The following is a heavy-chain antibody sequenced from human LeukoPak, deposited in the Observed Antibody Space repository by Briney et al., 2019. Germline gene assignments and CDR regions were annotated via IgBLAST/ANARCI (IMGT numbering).Heavy chain of an antibody. Sequence: ASVKVSCKASGYTFTSYAMHWVRQAPGQRLEWMGWINAGNGNTKYSQKFQGRVTITRDTSASTAYMELSSLRSEDTAVYYCARGPRPIYYGSGSCYYPFFDYWGQGTLVTVSS. J-gene: IGHJ4*02. D-gene: IGHD3-10*01. CDR3: ARGPRPIYYGSGSCYYPFFDY. CDR1: GYTFTSYA. V-gene: IGHV1-3*01. CDR2: INAGNGNT.